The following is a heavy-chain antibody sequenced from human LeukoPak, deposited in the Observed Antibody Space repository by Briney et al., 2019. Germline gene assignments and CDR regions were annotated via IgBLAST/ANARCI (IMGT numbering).Heavy chain of an antibody. Sequence: GGSLRLSCAASGFTFSKHGMNWVRQAPGKGLEWVSGISPSGDITYYADSVKGRFTISRDNSKNTLYLQMNSLRAEDTAVYYCAKMVRGDFDYWGQGTLVTVSS. CDR1: GFTFSKHG. V-gene: IGHV3-23*01. J-gene: IGHJ4*02. CDR3: AKMVRGDFDY. CDR2: ISPSGDIT. D-gene: IGHD3-10*01.